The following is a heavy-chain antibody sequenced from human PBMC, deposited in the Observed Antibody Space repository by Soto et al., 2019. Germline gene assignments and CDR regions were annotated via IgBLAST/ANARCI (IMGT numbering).Heavy chain of an antibody. V-gene: IGHV3-48*01. CDR2: ISSSSTI. D-gene: IGHD3-10*01. J-gene: IGHJ3*02. CDR3: ARDLWFGEFSLSYHAFDI. CDR1: GFTFSSYS. Sequence: GGSLRLSCAASGFTFSSYSMNWVRQAPGKGLEWVSYISSSSTIYYADSVKGRFTISRDNAKSSLYLQMNSLRAEDTAVYYCARDLWFGEFSLSYHAFDIWGQGTMVTVSS.